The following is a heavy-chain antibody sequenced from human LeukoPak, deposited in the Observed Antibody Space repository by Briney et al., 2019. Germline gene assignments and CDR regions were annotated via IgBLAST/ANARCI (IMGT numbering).Heavy chain of an antibody. Sequence: GGSLRLSCAASGFTFSSHWMSWVRQAPGKGLEWVANIKQDGSQKYYVDSVKGRFTISRDNSKNTLYLQMNSLRAEDTAVYYCAKHTWATVVTSFDYWGQGTLVTVSS. CDR1: GFTFSSHW. D-gene: IGHD4-23*01. CDR3: AKHTWATVVTSFDY. CDR2: IKQDGSQK. V-gene: IGHV3-7*03. J-gene: IGHJ4*02.